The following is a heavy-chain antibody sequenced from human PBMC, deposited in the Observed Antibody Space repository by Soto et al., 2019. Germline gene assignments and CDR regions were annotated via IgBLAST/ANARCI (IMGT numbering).Heavy chain of an antibody. CDR1: GYTCTYYP. CDR3: AREPLCGGRCYDNYFDP. Sequence: ASVKVSCKASGYTCTYYPIHWVRQAPGQRLEWIGWINIGNGNTASSQKFQDRVTITRETSASTAYMELTSLRSEDTAVYYCAREPLCGGRCYDNYFDPWGQGTLVTVSS. J-gene: IGHJ5*02. D-gene: IGHD2-15*01. CDR2: INIGNGNT. V-gene: IGHV1-3*04.